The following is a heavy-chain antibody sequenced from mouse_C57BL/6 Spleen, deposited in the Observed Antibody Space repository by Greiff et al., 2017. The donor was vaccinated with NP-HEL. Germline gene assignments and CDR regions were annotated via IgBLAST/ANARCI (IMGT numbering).Heavy chain of an antibody. CDR2: ISSGSSTI. D-gene: IGHD2-12*01. V-gene: IGHV5-17*01. J-gene: IGHJ4*01. CDR1: GFTFSDYG. CDR3: ARPYYSLYYAMDY. Sequence: DVKLVESGGGLVKPGGSLKLSCAASGFTFSDYGMHWVRQAPEKGLEWVAYISSGSSTIYYADTVKGRFTISRDNAKNTLFLQMTSLRSEDTAMYYCARPYYSLYYAMDYWGQGTSVTVSS.